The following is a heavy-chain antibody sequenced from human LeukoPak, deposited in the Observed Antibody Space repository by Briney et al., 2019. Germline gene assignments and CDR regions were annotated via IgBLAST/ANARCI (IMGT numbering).Heavy chain of an antibody. Sequence: GGSLRLSCAASGFTFSSYAMHWVRQAPGRGLEWVAVISYDGSNKYYADSVKGRFTISRDNSKNTLYLQMDSLRAEDTAVYYCARDRAWSYFDYWGQGTLVTVSS. D-gene: IGHD3-3*01. V-gene: IGHV3-30*04. J-gene: IGHJ4*02. CDR2: ISYDGSNK. CDR3: ARDRAWSYFDY. CDR1: GFTFSSYA.